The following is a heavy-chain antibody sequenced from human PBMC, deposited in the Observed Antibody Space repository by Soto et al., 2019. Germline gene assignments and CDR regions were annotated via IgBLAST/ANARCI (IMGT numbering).Heavy chain of an antibody. CDR3: AKGGAMANWFDP. CDR1: WCXCISYG. V-gene: IGHV3-30*18. J-gene: IGHJ5*02. CDR2: ISYDGSNK. Sequence: FLXLSCAASWCXCISYGGHWVRQAPGKGLEWVAVISYDGSNKYYADSVKGRFTISRDNSKNTLYLQMNSLRAEDTAVYYCAKGGAMANWFDPWGQGTLVTVSS. D-gene: IGHD3-16*01.